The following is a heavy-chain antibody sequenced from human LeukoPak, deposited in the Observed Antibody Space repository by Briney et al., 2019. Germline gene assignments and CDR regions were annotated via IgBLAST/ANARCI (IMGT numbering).Heavy chain of an antibody. CDR1: GFTFNTYE. J-gene: IGHJ3*02. CDR3: AKDEEVTGTNLGLILDAFDI. D-gene: IGHD1-20*01. V-gene: IGHV3-48*03. CDR2: IDSTGNDL. Sequence: GGSLRLSCAASGFTFNTYEMIWVRQAPGKGLEWLSFIDSTGNDLKYADSVKGRFTISRDNSKNTLYLQMNSLRAEDTAVYFCAKDEEVTGTNLGLILDAFDIWGQGTMVTVSS.